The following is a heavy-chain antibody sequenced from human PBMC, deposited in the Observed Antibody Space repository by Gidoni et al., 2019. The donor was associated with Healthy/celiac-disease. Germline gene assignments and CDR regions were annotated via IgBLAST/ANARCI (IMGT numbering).Heavy chain of an antibody. V-gene: IGHV3-13*04. Sequence: EVQLVESGGGLVQPGGSLRLSCEASGFTFRRYDMDWVRQPPGKGLEWVSAIGTAGDTYYPGSVKGRFTISRENAKNSLYLQMNSLRAGDTAVYYCARGSYGSGSSFNWFDPWGQGTLVTVSS. CDR2: IGTAGDT. J-gene: IGHJ5*02. D-gene: IGHD3-10*01. CDR1: GFTFRRYD. CDR3: ARGSYGSGSSFNWFDP.